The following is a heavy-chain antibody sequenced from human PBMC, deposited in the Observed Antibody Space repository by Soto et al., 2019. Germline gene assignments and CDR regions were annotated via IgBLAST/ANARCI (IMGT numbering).Heavy chain of an antibody. CDR3: ARGPSIVVVPAANDYYMDV. D-gene: IGHD2-2*01. J-gene: IGHJ6*03. CDR2: INHSGST. CDR1: GGSFSGYY. V-gene: IGHV4-34*01. Sequence: PSETLSLTCAVYGGSFSGYYWSWIRQPPGKGLEWIGEINHSGSTNYNPSLKSRVTISVDTSKNQFSLKLSSVTAADTAVYYCARGPSIVVVPAANDYYMDVWGKGTTVTVSS.